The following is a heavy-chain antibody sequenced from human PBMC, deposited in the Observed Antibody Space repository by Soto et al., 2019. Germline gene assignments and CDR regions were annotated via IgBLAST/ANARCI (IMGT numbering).Heavy chain of an antibody. J-gene: IGHJ6*02. Sequence: EVQLVESGGGLVQPGGSLRLSCAASGFTFSVYWMHWVRQAPGKGLVWVSRIDSDGSTTSYADSVKGRFTISRDNAKSTQYLQMNSLRAEDTAVYYCARPGYSNYGPGVDVWGQGTTVTVSS. CDR3: ARPGYSNYGPGVDV. V-gene: IGHV3-74*01. D-gene: IGHD4-4*01. CDR1: GFTFSVYW. CDR2: IDSDGSTT.